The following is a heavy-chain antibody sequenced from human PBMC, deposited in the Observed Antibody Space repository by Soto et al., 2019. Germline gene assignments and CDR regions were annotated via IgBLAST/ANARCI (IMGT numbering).Heavy chain of an antibody. CDR1: GYTFTSNY. J-gene: IGHJ5*02. Sequence: ASVKVSCKASGYTFTSNYMHWVRQAPRQGLEWMGIINPSGGSTSYAQKFQDRVTMTRDTSTSTVYMELSSLRSEDTAVYYCARGRRGYSGYERGFDPWGQGTLVTVSS. D-gene: IGHD5-12*01. V-gene: IGHV1-46*03. CDR2: INPSGGST. CDR3: ARGRRGYSGYERGFDP.